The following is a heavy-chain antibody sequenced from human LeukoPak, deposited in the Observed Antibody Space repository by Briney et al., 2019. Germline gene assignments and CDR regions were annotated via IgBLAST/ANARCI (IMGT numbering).Heavy chain of an antibody. CDR1: GGTFSSYA. Sequence: GASVKVSCKASGGTFSSYAISWVRQAPGQGLEWMGGIIPIFGTANYAQKFQGRVTITADESTSTAYMELSSLRSEDTAVYYCARELDIGYCSGGSCYFGFDYWGQGTLVTVSS. CDR2: IIPIFGTA. D-gene: IGHD2-15*01. V-gene: IGHV1-69*13. J-gene: IGHJ4*02. CDR3: ARELDIGYCSGGSCYFGFDY.